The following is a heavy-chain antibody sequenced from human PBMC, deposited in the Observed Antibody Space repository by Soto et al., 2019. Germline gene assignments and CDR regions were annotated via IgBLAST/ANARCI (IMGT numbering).Heavy chain of an antibody. CDR2: IYYSGST. Sequence: SETLSLTCTVSGGSVSSGSYYWRWIRQPPGKGLEWIRYIYYSGSTNYNPSLKSRVTISIDTSKNQFSLKLSSVTAAVTAVYFCARPLFGRGNWFDPWGQGTLVTVSS. CDR1: GGSVSSGSYY. V-gene: IGHV4-61*01. J-gene: IGHJ5*02. D-gene: IGHD3-10*01. CDR3: ARPLFGRGNWFDP.